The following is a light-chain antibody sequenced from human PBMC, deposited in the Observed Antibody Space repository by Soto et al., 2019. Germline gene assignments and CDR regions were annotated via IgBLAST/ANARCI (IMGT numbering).Light chain of an antibody. J-gene: IGLJ2*01. CDR2: NND. Sequence: QSVLTQPPSASGTPGQRVTISCSGSSSKIGANPINWYQQLPGTAPKLLIYNNDQRPSGVPDRFSASKSGTSASLAISGLQSEDEADYYCEAWDDSLYGAVLGGGTKVTVL. CDR1: SSKIGANP. V-gene: IGLV1-44*01. CDR3: EAWDDSLYGAV.